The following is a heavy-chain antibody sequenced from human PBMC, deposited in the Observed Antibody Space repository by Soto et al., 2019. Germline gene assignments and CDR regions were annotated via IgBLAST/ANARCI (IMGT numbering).Heavy chain of an antibody. CDR2: IIPMFAAS. CDR1: GGSFSDFA. Sequence: QVQLAQSGAEVRKPGSSVKVSCGASGGSFSDFAFSWLRQAPGQGLEWMGGIIPMFAASKYAQRFQDRVTITADESTNTVYVALSSLTSDDTATYYCARGGIVAVPAALSSYHDYTNYRFDSWGQGTLVTVSS. CDR3: ARGGIVAVPAALSSYHDYTNYRFDS. J-gene: IGHJ4*02. D-gene: IGHD2-2*01. V-gene: IGHV1-69*01.